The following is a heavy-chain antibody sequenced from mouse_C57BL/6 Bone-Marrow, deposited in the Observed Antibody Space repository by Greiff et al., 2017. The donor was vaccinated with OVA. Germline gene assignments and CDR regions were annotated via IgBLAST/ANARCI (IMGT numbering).Heavy chain of an antibody. V-gene: IGHV2-2*01. Sequence: VQLQQPGPGLVQPSQTLSITCTVSGFSLTSYGVHWVRQSPGKGLEWLGVIWSGGSTDYNAAFISRLTISKDNSKCHVSFKMNSLQADDTAMYYYARNSGYSFDYWGQGTLVTVSA. CDR2: IWSGGST. D-gene: IGHD1-2*01. CDR3: ARNSGYSFDY. J-gene: IGHJ3*01. CDR1: GFSLTSYG.